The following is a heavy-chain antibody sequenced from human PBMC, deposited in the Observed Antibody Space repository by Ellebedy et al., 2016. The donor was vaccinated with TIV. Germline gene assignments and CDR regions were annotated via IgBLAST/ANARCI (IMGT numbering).Heavy chain of an antibody. CDR3: ATDRGYGYAPSTGMDV. J-gene: IGHJ6*02. CDR2: FDPEDGET. CDR1: GYTLTDLS. V-gene: IGHV1-24*01. D-gene: IGHD5-18*01. Sequence: AASMKVSCKVSGYTLTDLSMHWVRQAPGKGLEWMGGFDPEDGETIYAQRFQGRVTMTEDTSTDTAYMELSSLRSEDTAVYYCATDRGYGYAPSTGMDVWGQGTTVTVSS.